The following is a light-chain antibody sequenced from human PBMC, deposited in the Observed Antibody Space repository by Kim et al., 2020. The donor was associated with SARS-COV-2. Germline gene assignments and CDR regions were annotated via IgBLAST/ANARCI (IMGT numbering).Light chain of an antibody. Sequence: KTVSITCTRSSGRIASNYVQWDQQRPGSSPTTVIYEDNQRPSGVPERFSGSIDRSSDTASLTISGLKTEDEADYHCQSYDSSANWVFGGGTQLTVL. CDR2: EDN. CDR1: SGRIASNY. V-gene: IGLV6-57*01. J-gene: IGLJ3*02. CDR3: QSYDSSANWV.